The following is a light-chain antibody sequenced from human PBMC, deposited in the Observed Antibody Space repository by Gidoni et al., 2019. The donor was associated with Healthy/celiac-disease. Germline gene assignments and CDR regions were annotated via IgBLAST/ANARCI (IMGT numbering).Light chain of an antibody. J-gene: IGKJ5*01. V-gene: IGKV1-39*01. CDR2: AAS. Sequence: DIQMTQSPSSLSASVGDRVTITCRASQSISSYLNWYQQKPGKAPKLLIYAASSLQSGVPSRFSGSGSGTDFTLTISSLQPEDFATYYCQQSYSTLETFXQXTRLEIK. CDR3: QQSYSTLET. CDR1: QSISSY.